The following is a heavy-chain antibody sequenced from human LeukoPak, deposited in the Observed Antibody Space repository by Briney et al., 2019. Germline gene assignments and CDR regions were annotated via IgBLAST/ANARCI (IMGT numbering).Heavy chain of an antibody. CDR1: GFTFSDYY. D-gene: IGHD3-10*01. CDR3: ARDGITMVRGVIDY. J-gene: IGHJ4*02. V-gene: IGHV3-11*06. Sequence: GGSLRLSCAASGFTFSDYYMSWIRQAPGKGLEWVSSISSSSSYIYYADSVKGRFTISRDNAKNSLYLQMNSLRAEDTAVYYCARDGITMVRGVIDYWGQGTLVTVSS. CDR2: ISSSSSYI.